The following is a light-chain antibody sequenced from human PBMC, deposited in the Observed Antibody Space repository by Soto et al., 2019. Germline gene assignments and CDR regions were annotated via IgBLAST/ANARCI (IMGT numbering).Light chain of an antibody. V-gene: IGLV1-40*01. CDR3: SSYAGSSISYV. J-gene: IGLJ1*01. CDR1: SSNIGAGYD. Sequence: QSVLTQPPSVSGAPGQRVTISCTGSSSNIGAGYDVHWYQQLPGTAPKLLIYGNSNRPSGVPDRFSGSKSGTSASLAISGLQAEDEAEYYCSSYAGSSISYVFGTGTKVTVL. CDR2: GNS.